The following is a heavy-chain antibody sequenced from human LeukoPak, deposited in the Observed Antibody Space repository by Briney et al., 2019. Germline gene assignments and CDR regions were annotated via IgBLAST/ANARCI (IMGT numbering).Heavy chain of an antibody. CDR2: ISAYNGNT. V-gene: IGHV1-18*01. J-gene: IGHJ4*02. Sequence: ASVKVSCEASGYTFTSYGISWVRQAPGQGLEWMGWISAYNGNTNYAQKLQGRVTMTTDTSTSTAYMELRSLRSDDTAVYYCARDHYAINPNLFDYWGQGTLVTVSS. CDR1: GYTFTSYG. CDR3: ARDHYAINPNLFDY. D-gene: IGHD2-8*01.